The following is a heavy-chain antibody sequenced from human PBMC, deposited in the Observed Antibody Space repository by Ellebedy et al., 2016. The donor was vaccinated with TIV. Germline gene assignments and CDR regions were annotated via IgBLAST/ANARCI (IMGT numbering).Heavy chain of an antibody. Sequence: SVKVSXKASRGTFSSYAISWVRQAPGQGLEWMGGIIPIFGTANYAQKFQGRVTITADKSTSTAYMELSSLRSEDTAVYYCARDSYGDYYYGMDVWGQGTTVTVSS. D-gene: IGHD4-17*01. V-gene: IGHV1-69*06. CDR1: RGTFSSYA. J-gene: IGHJ6*02. CDR2: IIPIFGTA. CDR3: ARDSYGDYYYGMDV.